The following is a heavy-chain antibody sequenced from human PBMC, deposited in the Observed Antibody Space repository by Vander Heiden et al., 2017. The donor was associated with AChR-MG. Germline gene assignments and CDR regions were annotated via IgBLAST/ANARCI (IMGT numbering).Heavy chain of an antibody. CDR1: GYTFTSYD. Sequence: QVQLVQSGAEVKKPGASVKVSCKASGYTFTSYDINWVRQATGQGLEWMGWMNPNSGNTGYAQKFQGRVTMTRNTSISTAYMELSSLRSEDTAVYYCARDAGRSGWYWSPPYYGMDVWGQGTTVTVSS. D-gene: IGHD6-19*01. CDR3: ARDAGRSGWYWSPPYYGMDV. CDR2: MNPNSGNT. V-gene: IGHV1-8*01. J-gene: IGHJ6*02.